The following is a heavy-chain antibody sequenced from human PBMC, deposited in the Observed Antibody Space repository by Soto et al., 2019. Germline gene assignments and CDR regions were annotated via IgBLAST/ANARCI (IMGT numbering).Heavy chain of an antibody. D-gene: IGHD5-12*01. CDR2: IWYDGSNN. CDR3: ARADRAGYNLYYYYYGMDV. J-gene: IGHJ6*02. V-gene: IGHV3-33*01. CDR1: GFTFSSYG. Sequence: GSSLRLSFTASGFTFSSYGMHWGRQAPGKGLGGVAVIWYDGSNNYYADSVKGRFTTSRDNSKNTLSLQMNSLSAEDTAVYYCARADRAGYNLYYYYYGMDVWGQGTTVTVSS.